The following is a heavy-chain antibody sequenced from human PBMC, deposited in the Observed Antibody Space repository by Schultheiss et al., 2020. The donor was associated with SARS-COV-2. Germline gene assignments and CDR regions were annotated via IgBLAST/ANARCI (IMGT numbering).Heavy chain of an antibody. CDR3: ATGWIQLWSDAFDI. Sequence: SETLSLTCAVYGGSFSGYYWSWIRQPPGKGLGWIGEINHSGSTNYNPSLKSRVTISVDTSKNQFSLKLSSVTAADTAVYYCATGWIQLWSDAFDIWGQGTMVTVAS. J-gene: IGHJ3*02. D-gene: IGHD5-18*01. V-gene: IGHV4-34*01. CDR1: GGSFSGYY. CDR2: INHSGST.